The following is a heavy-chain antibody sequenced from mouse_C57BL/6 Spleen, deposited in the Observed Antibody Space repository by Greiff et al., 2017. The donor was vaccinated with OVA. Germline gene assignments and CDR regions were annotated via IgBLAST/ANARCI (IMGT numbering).Heavy chain of an antibody. CDR2: INPYNGGT. CDR3: AISSKGYDVWYFDV. Sequence: EVQLQQSGPVLVKPGASVKMSCKASGYTFTDYYMNWVKQSHGKSLEWIGVINPYNGGTSYNQKFKGKATLTVDKSSSTAYMELNSLTSEDSAVYYCAISSKGYDVWYFDVWGTGTTVTVSS. V-gene: IGHV1-19*01. D-gene: IGHD2-2*01. CDR1: GYTFTDYY. J-gene: IGHJ1*03.